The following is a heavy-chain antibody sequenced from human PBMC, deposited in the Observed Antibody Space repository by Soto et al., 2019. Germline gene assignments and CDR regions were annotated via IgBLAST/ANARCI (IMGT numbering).Heavy chain of an antibody. CDR2: TYYRSKWYN. CDR1: GASVSSKSAA. Sequence: PSQTLSLTFAISGASVSSKSAALNWIRQSPSRGLEWLVRTYYRSKWYNDYAVSVKSRITINPDTSKNQFSLQLKSVTPEDTALYYCGKFLSTTSPDVWRQGTTVTVSS. D-gene: IGHD2-2*01. CDR3: GKFLSTTSPDV. J-gene: IGHJ6*02. V-gene: IGHV6-1*01.